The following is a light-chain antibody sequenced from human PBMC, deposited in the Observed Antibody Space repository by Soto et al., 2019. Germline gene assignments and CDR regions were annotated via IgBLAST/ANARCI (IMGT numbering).Light chain of an antibody. V-gene: IGKV3-15*01. Sequence: EIVMKQSPATLSVSPGERATLSCRASQSVSSDLAWYHQKPGQAPRLLIYGASTRATGIPARFSGSGSGTEFTLTISSLQSEDFAVYYCQQRSNWPPFTFGPGTKVDI. CDR2: GAS. CDR1: QSVSSD. CDR3: QQRSNWPPFT. J-gene: IGKJ3*01.